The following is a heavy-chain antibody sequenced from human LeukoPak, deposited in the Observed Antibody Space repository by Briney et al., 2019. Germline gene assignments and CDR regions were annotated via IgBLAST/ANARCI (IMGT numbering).Heavy chain of an antibody. CDR3: ARDLGDYGESFYYYYGMDV. D-gene: IGHD4-17*01. V-gene: IGHV3-7*03. Sequence: GGSLRLSCAASGFTFSSCWMSWVRQAPGKGLEWVANIKQDGSEKYYVDSVKGRFTISRDNAKNSLYLQMNSLRAEDTAVYYCARDLGDYGESFYYYYGMDVWGQGTTVTVSS. CDR1: GFTFSSCW. CDR2: IKQDGSEK. J-gene: IGHJ6*02.